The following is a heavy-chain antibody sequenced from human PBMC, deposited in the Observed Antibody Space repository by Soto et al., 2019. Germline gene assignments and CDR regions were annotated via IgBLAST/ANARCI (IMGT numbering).Heavy chain of an antibody. V-gene: IGHV3-11*06. CDR2: ISSSSSYT. D-gene: IGHD1-26*01. Sequence: GGSLRLSCAASGFTFSDYYMSWIRQAPGKGLEWVSYISSSSSYTNYADSVKGRFTISRDNAKNSLYLQMNSLRAEDTTVYYCARGGSGWGSRAFDIWGQGTMVTVSS. CDR1: GFTFSDYY. J-gene: IGHJ3*02. CDR3: ARGGSGWGSRAFDI.